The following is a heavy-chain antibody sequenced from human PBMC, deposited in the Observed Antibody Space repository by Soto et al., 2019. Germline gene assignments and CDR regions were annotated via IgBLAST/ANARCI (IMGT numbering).Heavy chain of an antibody. CDR1: GYTFTSYG. V-gene: IGHV1-18*01. CDR2: ISAYNGNT. CDR3: ARDRYCSGSSCYHFES. D-gene: IGHD2-15*01. J-gene: IGHJ4*02. Sequence: QVQLVQSGAEVKKPGASVKVSCKASGYTFTSYGISWVRQAPGQGLEWMGWISAYNGNTNYAQKLQSRFTMTTDTSTRTPYTKLRSVECDDTAVYYCARDRYCSGSSCYHFESWGQGTLVTVSS.